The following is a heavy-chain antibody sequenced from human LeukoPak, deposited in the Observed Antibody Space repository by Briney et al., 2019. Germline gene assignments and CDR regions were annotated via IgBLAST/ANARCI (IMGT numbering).Heavy chain of an antibody. J-gene: IGHJ4*02. V-gene: IGHV3-21*04. Sequence: GGSLRLSCAASGFSFSRYSLSWVRQAPGKGLEWISLISSSTTYIYYADSVKGRFTISRDNAKNSLYLQMNSLRAEDTAVYYCARDPGSYNSSGWYDYWGQGTLVTVSS. D-gene: IGHD6-19*01. CDR1: GFSFSRYS. CDR2: ISSSTTYI. CDR3: ARDPGSYNSSGWYDY.